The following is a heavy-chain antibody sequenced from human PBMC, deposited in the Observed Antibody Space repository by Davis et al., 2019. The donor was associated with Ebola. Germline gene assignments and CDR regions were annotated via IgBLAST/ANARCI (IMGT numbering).Heavy chain of an antibody. J-gene: IGHJ6*02. Sequence: PSETLSLTCNVSGASISSGGYYWTWIRQTPGKGLEWIGYIFYSGSTYHNLSLKSRLSISIDTSMNQFFLHLNSVAAADTAIYYCARDRWHCSDGLCTYYGLDVWGQGTTVTVSS. D-gene: IGHD2-8*01. CDR3: ARDRWHCSDGLCTYYGLDV. CDR2: IFYSGST. V-gene: IGHV4-31*03. CDR1: GASISSGGYY.